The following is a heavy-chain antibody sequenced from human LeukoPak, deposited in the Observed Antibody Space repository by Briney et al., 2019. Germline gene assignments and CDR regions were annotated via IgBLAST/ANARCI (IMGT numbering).Heavy chain of an antibody. CDR2: ISYDGVNT. CDR3: ARDLGLAVASSWGGLDY. D-gene: IGHD6-19*01. V-gene: IGHV3-30*04. Sequence: GGSLRLSCTASGFTFRSSAMHWVRQAPGKGREGVAVISYDGVNTYFADSVEGRFTISRDNSKNTLFLQMSSLRHEDTAVYFCARDLGLAVASSWGGLDYWGQGTLVTVSS. J-gene: IGHJ4*02. CDR1: GFTFRSSA.